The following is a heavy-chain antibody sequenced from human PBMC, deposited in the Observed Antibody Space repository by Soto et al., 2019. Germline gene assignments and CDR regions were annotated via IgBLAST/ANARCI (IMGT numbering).Heavy chain of an antibody. CDR3: VRDGAYSYGLGFDY. D-gene: IGHD5-18*01. J-gene: IGHJ4*02. CDR2: INSDGGDI. CDR1: GFTFSSYW. V-gene: IGHV3-74*01. Sequence: PGGSLRLSCAASGFTFSSYWMHWVRQAPGAGLVWVSRINSDGGDISYADSVKGRFTISRDNAKNTLYLQMNSLRVEDRAVYYCVRDGAYSYGLGFDYWGQGILVTVSS.